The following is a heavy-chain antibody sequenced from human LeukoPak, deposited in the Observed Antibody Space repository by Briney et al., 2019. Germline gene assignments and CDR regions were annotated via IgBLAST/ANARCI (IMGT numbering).Heavy chain of an antibody. J-gene: IGHJ5*02. D-gene: IGHD4-23*01. CDR3: ARAARREAGNNNWFDP. Sequence: SQTLSLTCAISGDSVSSNSAAWNWIRQSPSRGLEWLGRTYYRSKWYNDYAVSVKSRITINPDTSKNQFSLQLNSVTPEDTAVYYCARAARREAGNNNWFDPWGQGTLVTVSS. CDR1: GDSVSSNSAA. CDR2: TYYRSKWYN. V-gene: IGHV6-1*01.